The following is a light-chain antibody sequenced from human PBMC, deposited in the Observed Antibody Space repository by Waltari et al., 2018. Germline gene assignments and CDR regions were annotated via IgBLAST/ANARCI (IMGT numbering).Light chain of an antibody. CDR3: QQYGGLPWT. Sequence: IVLTQSPGTLSMSPGGTATLSCRASEIVTADYLAWYQQKPGQAPWLLIYYVSKRDTGVPDRFSGSGSGTDFSLTISRLEPEDFAVYFCQQYGGLPWTFCRGTKVDI. CDR1: EIVTADY. J-gene: IGKJ1*01. CDR2: YVS. V-gene: IGKV3-20*01.